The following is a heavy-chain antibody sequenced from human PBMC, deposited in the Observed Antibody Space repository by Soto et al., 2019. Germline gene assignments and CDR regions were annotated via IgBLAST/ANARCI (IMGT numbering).Heavy chain of an antibody. Sequence: LSLTCTVSGGSISSGGYYWSWIRQHPGKGLEWIGYIYYSGSTYYNPSLKSRVTISVDTSKNQFSLKLSSVTAADTAVYYCARAGYENWFDPWAREPWSPSPQ. J-gene: IGHJ5*02. D-gene: IGHD2-2*01. CDR1: GGSISSGGYY. V-gene: IGHV4-31*03. CDR2: IYYSGST. CDR3: ARAGYENWFDP.